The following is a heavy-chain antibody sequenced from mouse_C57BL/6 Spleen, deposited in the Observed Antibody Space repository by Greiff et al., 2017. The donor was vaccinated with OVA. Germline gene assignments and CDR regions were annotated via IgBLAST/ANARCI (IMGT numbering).Heavy chain of an antibody. D-gene: IGHD1-1*01. Sequence: VQLVESGAELVRPGTSVKMSCKASGYTFTNYWIGWAKQRPGHGLEWIGDIYPGGGYTNYNEKFKGKATLTADKSSSTAYMQFSSLTSEDSAIYYCARNHYYGSAYYFDYWGQGTTLTVSS. V-gene: IGHV1-63*01. CDR2: IYPGGGYT. CDR1: GYTFTNYW. CDR3: ARNHYYGSAYYFDY. J-gene: IGHJ2*01.